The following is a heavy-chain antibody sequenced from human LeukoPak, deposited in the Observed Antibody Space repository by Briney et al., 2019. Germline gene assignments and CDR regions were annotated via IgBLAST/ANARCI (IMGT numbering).Heavy chain of an antibody. CDR2: IIPIFGTA. J-gene: IGHJ4*02. D-gene: IGHD3-10*01. CDR3: ARDKRPQLNGSGSYYNPYYFDY. Sequence: SVKVSCKASGGTFSSYAISWVQQAPGQGLEWMGGIIPIFGTANYAQKFQGRVTITADESTSTAYMELSSLRSEDTAVYYCARDKRPQLNGSGSYYNPYYFDYWGQGTLVTVSS. CDR1: GGTFSSYA. V-gene: IGHV1-69*13.